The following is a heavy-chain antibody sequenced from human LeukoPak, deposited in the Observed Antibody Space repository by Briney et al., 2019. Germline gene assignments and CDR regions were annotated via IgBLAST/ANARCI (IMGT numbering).Heavy chain of an antibody. CDR1: GYTLTELS. J-gene: IGHJ5*02. Sequence: GASVKDSCKVSGYTLTELSMHWVRQAPGKGLEWMGGFDPEDGETIYAQKFQGRVTMTEDTSTDTAYMELSSLRSEDTAVYYCATRQQLVFGDNWFDPWGQGTLVTVSS. CDR2: FDPEDGET. CDR3: ATRQQLVFGDNWFDP. D-gene: IGHD6-13*01. V-gene: IGHV1-24*01.